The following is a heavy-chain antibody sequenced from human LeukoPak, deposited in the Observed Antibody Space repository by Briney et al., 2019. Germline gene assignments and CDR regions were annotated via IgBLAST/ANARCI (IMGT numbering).Heavy chain of an antibody. V-gene: IGHV3-33*01. J-gene: IGHJ5*02. CDR3: ARDHGYYYDAAGFDP. CDR1: GFTFSSYG. D-gene: IGHD3-22*01. Sequence: GGSLRLSCAASGFTFSSYGMHWVRQAPGKGLEWVAVIWYDGSNKYYADSVKGRFTISRDNSKNTLYLQMGSLRAEDMAVYYCARDHGYYYDAAGFDPWGQGTLVTVSS. CDR2: IWYDGSNK.